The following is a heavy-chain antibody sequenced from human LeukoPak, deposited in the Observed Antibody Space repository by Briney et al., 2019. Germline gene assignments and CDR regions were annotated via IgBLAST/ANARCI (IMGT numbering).Heavy chain of an antibody. CDR1: GFTFSSYS. V-gene: IGHV3-48*01. CDR2: ISSSSSTI. D-gene: IGHD3-10*01. Sequence: PGGSLRLSCAASGFTFSSYSMNWVRQAPGKGLEWVSYISSSSSTIYYADSAKGRFTISRDNAKNSLYLQMNSLRAEDTAVYYCARVGGYYGSGSYYNPFDYWGQGTLVTVSS. J-gene: IGHJ4*02. CDR3: ARVGGYYGSGSYYNPFDY.